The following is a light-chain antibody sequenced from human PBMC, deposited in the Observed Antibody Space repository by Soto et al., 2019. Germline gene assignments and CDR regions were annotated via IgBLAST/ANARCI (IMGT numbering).Light chain of an antibody. V-gene: IGLV2-23*02. Sequence: QSALTQPASVSGSPGQSITISCTGTSSDVGGYNFVSWYQQHPGKAPKLMIYEVTSRPSGVSNRFSGSKSGNTASLTISGLQAEDEADYYCCSYAGSSTLLFGGGTKVTVL. J-gene: IGLJ2*01. CDR1: SSDVGGYNF. CDR3: CSYAGSSTLL. CDR2: EVT.